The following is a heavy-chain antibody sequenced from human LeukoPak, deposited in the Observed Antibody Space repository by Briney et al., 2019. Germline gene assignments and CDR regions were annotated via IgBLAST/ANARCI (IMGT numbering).Heavy chain of an antibody. CDR2: IYYSGST. Sequence: SETLSLTCTVSGSSISSYYWSWIRQPPGKGLEWIGYIYYSGSTNYNPSLKSRVTISVDTSKNQFSLKLSSVTAADTAVYYCATLLGWSSGWYFGYWGQGTLVTVSS. J-gene: IGHJ4*02. CDR1: GSSISSYY. CDR3: ATLLGWSSGWYFGY. V-gene: IGHV4-59*01. D-gene: IGHD6-19*01.